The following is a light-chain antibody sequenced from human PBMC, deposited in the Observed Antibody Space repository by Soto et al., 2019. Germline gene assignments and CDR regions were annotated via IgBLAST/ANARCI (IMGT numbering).Light chain of an antibody. CDR3: QQHDSSPWM. CDR1: QSVSNTY. V-gene: IGKV3-20*01. Sequence: EVVLTQSPGTLSSSPGERATLSCRASQSVSNTYVAWYQHIPGQTPRLLIYGASNRATGIPDRFSGSGSGTDFTLTISRLEPEDFAVYYCQQHDSSPWMFGQGTKVEIK. CDR2: GAS. J-gene: IGKJ1*01.